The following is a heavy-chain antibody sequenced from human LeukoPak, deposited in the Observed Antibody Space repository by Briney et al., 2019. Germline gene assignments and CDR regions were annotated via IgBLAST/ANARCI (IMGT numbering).Heavy chain of an antibody. D-gene: IGHD6-19*01. J-gene: IGHJ4*02. Sequence: GGSLRLSCAASGFTFSGSAIHWVRHASGKGLEWLGRIRTKGSRYATVYSASVRGRFTISSDDSKNTAYLQMNSLKTEDTAMYYCTRHSDSPGYSSDWFFAFEYWGQGAPVTVSS. CDR1: GFTFSGSA. CDR2: IRTKGSRYAT. CDR3: TRHSDSPGYSSDWFFAFEY. V-gene: IGHV3-73*01.